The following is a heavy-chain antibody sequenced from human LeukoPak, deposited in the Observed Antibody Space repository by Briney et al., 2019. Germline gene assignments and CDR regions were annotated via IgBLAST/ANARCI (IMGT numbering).Heavy chain of an antibody. CDR3: ARDGGDYDMLAGEDY. V-gene: IGHV1-18*01. D-gene: IGHD3-9*01. CDR2: ISAFNGHT. J-gene: IGHJ4*02. Sequence: GAPVKVSCKASGYTFTSYGISWVRQAPGQGLEWMGWISAFNGHTNYSQKHQGRVTMTTDTSTSTAYMDLRSLRSDDTAVYYCARDGGDYDMLAGEDYWGQGALVTVSS. CDR1: GYTFTSYG.